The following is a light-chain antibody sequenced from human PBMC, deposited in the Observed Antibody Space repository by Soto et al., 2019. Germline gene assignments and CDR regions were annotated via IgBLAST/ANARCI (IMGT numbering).Light chain of an antibody. V-gene: IGLV2-14*02. J-gene: IGLJ2*01. CDR3: SSYTSSSTLV. Sequence: QSALTQPASVSGSPGQSITISCTRSSSDVGPYDLVSWYQQYPGKAPKLMIYEGSKRPSGVSNRFSASESGNTASLTISGLQAEDEAEYYCSSYTSSSTLVFGGGTKLTVL. CDR2: EGS. CDR1: SSDVGPYDL.